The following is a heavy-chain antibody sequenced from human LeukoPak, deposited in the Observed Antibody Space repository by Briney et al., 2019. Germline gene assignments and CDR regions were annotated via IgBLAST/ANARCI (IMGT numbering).Heavy chain of an antibody. CDR2: INHSGST. V-gene: IGHV4-34*01. CDR1: GGSFSRYY. D-gene: IGHD3-22*01. Sequence: PSETLSLTCAVYGGSFSRYYWTWIRQPPAKGLEWIGEINHSGSTNYNPSLKSRVTISLDTSNKQFSLKLSSVTAADTAVYYCARGLSMSGAFDIWGQGTMVTVSS. J-gene: IGHJ3*02. CDR3: ARGLSMSGAFDI.